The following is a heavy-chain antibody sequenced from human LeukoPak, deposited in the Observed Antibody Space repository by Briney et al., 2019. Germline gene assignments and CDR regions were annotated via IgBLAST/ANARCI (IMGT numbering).Heavy chain of an antibody. Sequence: PGGSLRLSCAASGFTFSDYYMSWIRQAPGKGLEWVSYISSSGSTIYYADSVKGRFTISRDNAKNSLYLQMNSLRAEDTAVYYCASTLLWFGELLGLFDYWGQGILVTVSS. CDR1: GFTFSDYY. CDR3: ASTLLWFGELLGLFDY. J-gene: IGHJ4*02. CDR2: ISSSGSTI. V-gene: IGHV3-11*04. D-gene: IGHD3-10*01.